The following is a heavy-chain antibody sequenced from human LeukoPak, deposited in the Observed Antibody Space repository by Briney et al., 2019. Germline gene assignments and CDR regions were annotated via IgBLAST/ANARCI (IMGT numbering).Heavy chain of an antibody. CDR1: GYTFTSYA. CDR2: ISGYNGNT. V-gene: IGHV1-18*01. J-gene: IGHJ4*02. Sequence: ASVKVSCKASGYTFTSYAMNWVRQAPGQGLEWMGWISGYNGNTNYAQKLQGRVTMTTDTSTSTAYMDLRSLRSDDTTVYYCARDRHRRHYYHSSLHPPLDYWGQGTLVTVSS. CDR3: ARDRHRRHYYHSSLHPPLDY. D-gene: IGHD3-22*01.